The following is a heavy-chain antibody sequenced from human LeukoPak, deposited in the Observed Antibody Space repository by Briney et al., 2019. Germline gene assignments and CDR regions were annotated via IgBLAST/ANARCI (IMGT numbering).Heavy chain of an antibody. Sequence: GGSLRLSCTVSGFNVTTTPMTWARQAPGQGLEWVSSIYSGGGTYYAEFVKGRFTISRDRSKNALYLQMNSLRVEDTAMFYCARLVYKWGQGTLVTVSS. CDR1: GFNVTTTP. D-gene: IGHD6-6*01. J-gene: IGHJ4*02. V-gene: IGHV3-53*01. CDR3: ARLVYK. CDR2: IYSGGGT.